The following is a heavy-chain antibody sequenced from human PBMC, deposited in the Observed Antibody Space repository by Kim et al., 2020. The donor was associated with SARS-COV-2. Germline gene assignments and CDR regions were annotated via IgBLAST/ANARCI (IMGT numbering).Heavy chain of an antibody. CDR2: IGSKATNYAT. V-gene: IGHV3-73*01. CDR1: GFTFSGSA. D-gene: IGHD2-15*01. Sequence: GGSLRLSCAASGFTFSGSAMLWVRQASGKGLEWVGRIGSKATNYATVYGASVKGRFTISRDDSKNTAYLQMNSLKTEDTAVYYCTRRYCSGASCYSDYWGQGTLVTVSS. J-gene: IGHJ4*02. CDR3: TRRYCSGASCYSDY.